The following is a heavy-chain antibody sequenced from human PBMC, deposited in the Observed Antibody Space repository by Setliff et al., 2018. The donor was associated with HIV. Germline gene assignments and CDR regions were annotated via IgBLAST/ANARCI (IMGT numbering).Heavy chain of an antibody. CDR1: GGSMRSSGYS. D-gene: IGHD1-26*01. Sequence: SETLSLTCAVSGGSMRSSGYSWTWIRQAPGKGLEWIGSFYYSGSTSYNPSLKSRVTISQDTSKNQFSLRLSSVTAADTAVYYCATYSAGEGGRGYWGQGRLVTVSS. J-gene: IGHJ4*02. V-gene: IGHV4-30-2*03. CDR3: ATYSAGEGGRGY. CDR2: FYYSGST.